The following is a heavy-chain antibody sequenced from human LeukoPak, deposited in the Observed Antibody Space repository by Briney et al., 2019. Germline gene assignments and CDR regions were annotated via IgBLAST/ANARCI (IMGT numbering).Heavy chain of an antibody. V-gene: IGHV3-30*04. Sequence: GRSLRLSCAASGFTFSTYAMHWVRQAPGKGLEWVAVISYAGSNKYYADSVKGRFTISRDNSKNTLYLQMNDLKPEDTAVYYCARNLEFVTTNDAMDVWGQGTTVTVSS. CDR1: GFTFSTYA. CDR2: ISYAGSNK. CDR3: ARNLEFVTTNDAMDV. D-gene: IGHD4-17*01. J-gene: IGHJ6*02.